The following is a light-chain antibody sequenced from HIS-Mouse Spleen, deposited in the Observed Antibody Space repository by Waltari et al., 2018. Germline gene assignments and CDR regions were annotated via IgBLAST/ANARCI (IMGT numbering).Light chain of an antibody. V-gene: IGKV3-20*01. CDR3: QQYGSSPPYT. CDR1: QTVSSRY. CDR2: GAS. J-gene: IGKJ2*01. Sequence: IVLTQSPGTLSLSPGERATLPCKASQTVSSRYLAWYQQEPDQAPRLLIYGASSRATGIPDRFSGSGYGADFTLTISRLEPEDFAVYYCQQYGSSPPYTFGRGPSWRSN.